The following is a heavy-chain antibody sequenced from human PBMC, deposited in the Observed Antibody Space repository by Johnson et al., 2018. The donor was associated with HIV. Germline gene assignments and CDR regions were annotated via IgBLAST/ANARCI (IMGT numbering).Heavy chain of an antibody. CDR3: AKDRSVAGLDDAFDT. V-gene: IGHV3-30-3*01. J-gene: IGHJ3*02. CDR1: GFTFSSYA. Sequence: QVQLVESGGGLVQPGGSLRLSCAASGFTFSSYAMHWVRQAPGKGLEWVAVISYDGSNKYYADSVKGRFTISRNNSKNTLYLQMNSLRAEDTAIYYCAKDRSVAGLDDAFDTWGQGTRVTVSS. D-gene: IGHD6-19*01. CDR2: ISYDGSNK.